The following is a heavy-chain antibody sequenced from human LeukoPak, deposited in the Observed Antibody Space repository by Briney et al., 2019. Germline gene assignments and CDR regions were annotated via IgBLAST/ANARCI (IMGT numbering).Heavy chain of an antibody. D-gene: IGHD2-2*01. CDR1: GYTFTGYY. J-gene: IGHJ4*02. CDR2: INPSGGST. V-gene: IGHV1-46*01. CDR3: ARGPAAASRTLDY. Sequence: GASVKVSCKASGYTFTGYYMHWVRQAPGQGLEWMGLINPSGGSTNYAQKFQGRVTMTRDMSTSTVYMELSSLRSEDTAVYYCARGPAAASRTLDYWGQGTLVTVSS.